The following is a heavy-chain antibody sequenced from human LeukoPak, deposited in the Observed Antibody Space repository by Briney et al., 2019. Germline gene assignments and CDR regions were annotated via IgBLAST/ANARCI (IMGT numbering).Heavy chain of an antibody. J-gene: IGHJ4*02. CDR3: ARGFYYFDY. CDR1: GDSISSGGYS. CDR2: IYHSGST. V-gene: IGHV4-30-2*01. Sequence: SQTLSLTCAVSGDSISSGGYSWSWIRQPPGKGLEWIGYIYHSGSTYYNPSLKSRVTISVDRSKNQFSLKLSSVTAADTAVYYCARGFYYFDYWGQGTLVTVSS.